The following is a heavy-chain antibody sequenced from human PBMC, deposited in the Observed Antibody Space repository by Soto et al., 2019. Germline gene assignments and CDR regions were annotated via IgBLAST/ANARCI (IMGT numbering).Heavy chain of an antibody. CDR2: IKQDGSEK. V-gene: IGHV3-7*03. CDR1: GFTFSSYW. J-gene: IGHJ5*02. CDR3: ARDGAYSSGWIRFDP. D-gene: IGHD6-19*01. Sequence: GGSLRLSCAASGFTFSSYWMSWVHQAPGKGLEWVANIKQDGSEKYYVDSVKGRFTISRDNAKNSLYLQMNSLRAEDTAVYYCARDGAYSSGWIRFDPWGQGTLVTVSS.